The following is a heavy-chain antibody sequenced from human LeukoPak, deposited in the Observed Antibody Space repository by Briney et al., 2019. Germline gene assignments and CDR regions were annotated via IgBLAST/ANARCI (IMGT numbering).Heavy chain of an antibody. CDR1: GYTLTELS. J-gene: IGHJ4*02. V-gene: IGHV1-24*01. D-gene: IGHD3-9*01. CDR2: FDPEDGET. Sequence: ASVKVSCKVSGYTLTELSMHWVRQAPGKGLEWMGGFDPEDGETIYAQKFQGRVTMTEDTSTDTAYMEPSSLRSEDTAVYYCATASHYDILTGYYHFDYWGQGTLVTVSS. CDR3: ATASHYDILTGYYHFDY.